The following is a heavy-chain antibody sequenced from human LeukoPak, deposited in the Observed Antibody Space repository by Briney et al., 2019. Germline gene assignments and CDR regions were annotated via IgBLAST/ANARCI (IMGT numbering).Heavy chain of an antibody. CDR1: GYTFTGYY. Sequence: ASVKVSCKASGYTFTGYYMHWVRQAPGQGLKWMGWINPNSGGTNYAQKFQGRVTMTRDTSISTAYMELSRLRSDDTAVYYCASQDEAAAGAEYWGQGTLVTVSS. CDR3: ASQDEAAAGAEY. V-gene: IGHV1-2*02. D-gene: IGHD6-13*01. CDR2: INPNSGGT. J-gene: IGHJ4*02.